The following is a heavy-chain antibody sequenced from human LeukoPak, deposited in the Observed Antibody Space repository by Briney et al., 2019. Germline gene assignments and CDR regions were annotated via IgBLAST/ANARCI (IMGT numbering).Heavy chain of an antibody. CDR2: INRGGSVK. Sequence: GGSLRLSCAASGFTFRSYWTSWVRQAPGKGLEWVANINRGGSVKYYVDSVKGRFTISRDDAKNSLYVQMNSLRDEDTAVYYCARVGYSGWNLEYWGQGTLVTVSS. CDR1: GFTFRSYW. J-gene: IGHJ4*02. D-gene: IGHD5-12*01. V-gene: IGHV3-7*01. CDR3: ARVGYSGWNLEY.